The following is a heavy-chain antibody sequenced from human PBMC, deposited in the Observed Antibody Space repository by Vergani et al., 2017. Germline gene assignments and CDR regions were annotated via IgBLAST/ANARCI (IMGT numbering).Heavy chain of an antibody. V-gene: IGHV3-13*01. CDR1: GFTFSSYD. J-gene: IGHJ4*02. CDR3: ARIPYYDILTGYLGAFDY. D-gene: IGHD3-9*01. CDR2: IGTAGDT. Sequence: EVQLVESGGGLVQPGGSLRLSCAASGFTFSSYDMHWVRQATGKGLEWVSAIGTAGDTYYPGSVKGRFTISREIAKNSLYLQMNSLRAEDTAVYYCARIPYYDILTGYLGAFDYWGQGTLVTVSS.